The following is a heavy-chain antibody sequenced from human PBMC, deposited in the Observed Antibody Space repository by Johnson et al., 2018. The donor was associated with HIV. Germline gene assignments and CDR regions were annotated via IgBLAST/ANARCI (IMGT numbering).Heavy chain of an antibody. CDR1: GFTFSSYG. CDR2: ISYDGSNK. Sequence: QVQLVESGGGVVQPGRSLRLSCAASGFTFSSYGMHWVRQAPGNGLEWVAVISYDGSNKYYADSVKGRFTISRDNSKNTLYLQMNSLRAEDTAVYYCAKCGDADAFDIWGQGTMVTVSS. V-gene: IGHV3-30*18. D-gene: IGHD3-10*01. CDR3: AKCGDADAFDI. J-gene: IGHJ3*02.